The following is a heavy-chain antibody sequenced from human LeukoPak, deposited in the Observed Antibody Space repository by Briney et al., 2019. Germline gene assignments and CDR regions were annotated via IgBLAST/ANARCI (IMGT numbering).Heavy chain of an antibody. D-gene: IGHD2-15*01. CDR2: ISGNGVST. V-gene: IGHV3-23*01. J-gene: IGHJ4*02. Sequence: GGSLRLSCAASGFTFSDYYMSWIRQAPGKGLEWVSSISGNGVSTDSADSVKGRFTISRDNSRNTLFLQMNSLRVEDTAVYYCAKVDYCSGGGCYSKWFDYWGQGTLVTVSS. CDR3: AKVDYCSGGGCYSKWFDY. CDR1: GFTFSDYY.